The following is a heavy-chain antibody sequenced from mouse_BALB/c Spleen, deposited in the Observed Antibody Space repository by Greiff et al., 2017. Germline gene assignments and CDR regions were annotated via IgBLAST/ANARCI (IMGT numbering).Heavy chain of an antibody. CDR2: IWSGGST. Sequence: QVQLQQSGPGLVQPSQSLSITCTVSGFSLTSYGVHWVRQSPGKGLEWLGVIWSGGSTDYNAAFISRLSISKDNSKSQVFVKMNSLQANDTAIYYCARRDYGSSYHYAMDYWGQGTSVTVSS. CDR1: GFSLTSYG. D-gene: IGHD1-1*01. CDR3: ARRDYGSSYHYAMDY. V-gene: IGHV2-2*02. J-gene: IGHJ4*01.